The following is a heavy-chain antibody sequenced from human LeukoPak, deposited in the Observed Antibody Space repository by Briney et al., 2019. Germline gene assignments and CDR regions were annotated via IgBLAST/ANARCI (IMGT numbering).Heavy chain of an antibody. J-gene: IGHJ6*03. V-gene: IGHV1-8*03. CDR3: ARGHLLSPWYHIVVVPAAMSYYYTDV. D-gene: IGHD2-2*01. CDR1: GYTFTSYD. CDR2: MNPNSGNT. Sequence: ASVKVSCKASGYTFTSYDINWVRQATGQGLEWMGWMNPNSGNTGYAQKFQGRVTITRNTSISTAYMELSSLRSEDTAVYYCARGHLLSPWYHIVVVPAAMSYYYTDVWGKGTTVTVSS.